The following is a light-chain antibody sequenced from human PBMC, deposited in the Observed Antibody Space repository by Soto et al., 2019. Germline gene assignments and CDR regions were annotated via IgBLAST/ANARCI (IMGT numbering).Light chain of an antibody. V-gene: IGLV2-8*01. CDR3: LSYADTAYV. Sequence: QSVLTQPPSASXSPGQSVTISCAGTSSDVGGYNYVSWYQQYPGKVPKLMIYEVSERPSGVPDRFSGSKSGNTAFLTVSGLQAEDEADYYCLSYADTAYVFGTGTKLTVL. J-gene: IGLJ1*01. CDR2: EVS. CDR1: SSDVGGYNY.